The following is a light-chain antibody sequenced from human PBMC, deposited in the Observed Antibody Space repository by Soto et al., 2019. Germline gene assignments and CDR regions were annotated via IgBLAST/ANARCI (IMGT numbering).Light chain of an antibody. V-gene: IGKV3-11*01. CDR2: DAS. J-gene: IGKJ4*01. Sequence: EIVLTQSPATLSLSPGERATLSCRASQSVSSYLAWYQQKPGQAPRLLIYDASNRATGIPARFSGSGSGTEFILTISSLQSEDFAVYYCQQYSNWPPVLTFGGGTKVDIK. CDR3: QQYSNWPPVLT. CDR1: QSVSSY.